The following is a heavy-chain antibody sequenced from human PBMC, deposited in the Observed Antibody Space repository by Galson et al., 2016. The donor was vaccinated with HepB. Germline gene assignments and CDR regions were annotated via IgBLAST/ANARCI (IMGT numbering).Heavy chain of an antibody. CDR1: GGSIRNSSAY. Sequence: TLSLTCSVSGGSIRNSSAYWVWIRQPPGKGLEWIGSIYYSVSTFYNSSLKSRATMSLDGSKSEFSLKLTSVTAADTAIYYCARQYYDADAYYLCYFDSWGQGILVAVSS. CDR3: ARQYYDADAYYLCYFDS. CDR2: IYYSVST. V-gene: IGHV4-39*01. D-gene: IGHD3-22*01. J-gene: IGHJ4*02.